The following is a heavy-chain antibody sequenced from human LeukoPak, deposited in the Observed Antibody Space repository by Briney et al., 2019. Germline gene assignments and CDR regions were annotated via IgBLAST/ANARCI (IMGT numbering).Heavy chain of an antibody. Sequence: GGSLRLSCAASRFTFSSYSMNWVRQAPGKGLEWVSYISSSSSTIYYADSVKGRFTISRDNAKNSLYLQVNSLRAEDTAVYYGASWIRTNCGGDCYSDYWGQGTLVTVSS. J-gene: IGHJ4*02. CDR3: ASWIRTNCGGDCYSDY. CDR1: RFTFSSYS. V-gene: IGHV3-48*01. CDR2: ISSSSSTI. D-gene: IGHD2-21*01.